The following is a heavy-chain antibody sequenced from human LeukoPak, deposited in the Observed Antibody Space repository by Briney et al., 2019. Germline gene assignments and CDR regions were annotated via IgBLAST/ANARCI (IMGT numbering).Heavy chain of an antibody. Sequence: GGSLRLSCAASGFTFSSYAMSWVRQAPGKGLEWVSAISGSGGSTYYADSVKGRFTISRDDSKNTLYLQMNSLRAEDTAVYYCAKPGVRRDGYSDYWGQGTLVTVSS. V-gene: IGHV3-23*01. CDR2: ISGSGGST. CDR3: AKPGVRRDGYSDY. J-gene: IGHJ4*02. D-gene: IGHD5-12*01. CDR1: GFTFSSYA.